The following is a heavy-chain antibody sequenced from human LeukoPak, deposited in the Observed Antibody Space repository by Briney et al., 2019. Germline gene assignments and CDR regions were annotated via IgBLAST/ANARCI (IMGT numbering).Heavy chain of an antibody. Sequence: GGSLRLSCAASGLTFSSYWMSWVRQAPGKGLEWVANIKQDGSEKYYVDSVKGRFTISRDNAKNSLYLQMNSLRAEDTAVYYCARDGINYDILTGYSPIDAFDIWGQGTMVTVSS. CDR3: ARDGINYDILTGYSPIDAFDI. CDR2: IKQDGSEK. V-gene: IGHV3-7*01. D-gene: IGHD3-9*01. J-gene: IGHJ3*02. CDR1: GLTFSSYW.